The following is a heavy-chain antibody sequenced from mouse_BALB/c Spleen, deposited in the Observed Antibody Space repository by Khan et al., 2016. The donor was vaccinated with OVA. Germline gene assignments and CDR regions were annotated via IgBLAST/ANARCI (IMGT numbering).Heavy chain of an antibody. J-gene: IGHJ1*01. V-gene: IGHV2-6-1*01. D-gene: IGHD2-1*01. CDR2: IWSDGHT. CDR3: ARNGYDGNYGPYFDV. Sequence: QVQLKESGPGLVAPSQSLSITCTISGFSLTSYGVHWVRQPPGKGLEWLVVIWSDGHTTYNSALKSRLSISQDHSKSHVFLKMNSLQTDDTAMYYCARNGYDGNYGPYFDVWGAGTTVTVSS. CDR1: GFSLTSYG.